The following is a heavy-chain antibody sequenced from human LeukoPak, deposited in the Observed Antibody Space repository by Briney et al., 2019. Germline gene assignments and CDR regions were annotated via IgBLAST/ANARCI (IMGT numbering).Heavy chain of an antibody. CDR1: GYSIGSDFY. Sequence: SETLSLTCVVSGYSIGSDFYWGWIRQPPGKGVEWIASIYRSGNTYSNSSLKSRGRMSIDTAKNHFSLRLTSVTAGDRVVYYCARHSVASPTDAWGPGTLVTVSS. D-gene: IGHD4-17*01. J-gene: IGHJ5*02. CDR2: IYRSGNT. CDR3: ARHSVASPTDA. V-gene: IGHV4-38-2*01.